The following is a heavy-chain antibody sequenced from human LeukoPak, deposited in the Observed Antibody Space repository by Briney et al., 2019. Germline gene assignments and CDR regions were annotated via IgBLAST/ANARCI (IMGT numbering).Heavy chain of an antibody. CDR2: IIPILGIA. V-gene: IGHV1-69*04. CDR3: ARVLLDYYDSSGYPSDY. D-gene: IGHD3-22*01. Sequence: GASVTVSCKASGGTFSSYAISWVRQAPGQGLEWMGRIIPILGIANYAQKFQGRVTITADKSTSTAYMELSSLRSEDTAVYYCARVLLDYYDSSGYPSDYWGQGTLVTVSS. CDR1: GGTFSSYA. J-gene: IGHJ4*02.